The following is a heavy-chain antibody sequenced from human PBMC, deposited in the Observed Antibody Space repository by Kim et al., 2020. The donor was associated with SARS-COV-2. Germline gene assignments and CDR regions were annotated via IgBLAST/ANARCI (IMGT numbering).Heavy chain of an antibody. V-gene: IGHV1-2*02. Sequence: YAQKFQGRFTMTRDTSIRTAYMELSRLRSADTAVYYCARDVGATGYYYMDVWGKGTTVTVSS. D-gene: IGHD1-26*01. J-gene: IGHJ6*03. CDR3: ARDVGATGYYYMDV.